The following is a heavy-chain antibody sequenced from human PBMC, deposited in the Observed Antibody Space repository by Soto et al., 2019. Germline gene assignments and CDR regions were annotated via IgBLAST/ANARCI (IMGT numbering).Heavy chain of an antibody. CDR2: IWHDGSFK. CDR1: GFTFRNYG. J-gene: IGHJ4*02. CDR3: ARGEGEGNYFDN. V-gene: IGHV3-33*01. Sequence: QVQLVESGGGVVQPGRSLRLSCAASGFTFRNYGMHWVRQAPGKGLEWVASIWHDGSFKYEADSVKGRFTISRDNSKNTLSLQMNSLRADDTAAYYCARGEGEGNYFDNWGLGTLVTVSS.